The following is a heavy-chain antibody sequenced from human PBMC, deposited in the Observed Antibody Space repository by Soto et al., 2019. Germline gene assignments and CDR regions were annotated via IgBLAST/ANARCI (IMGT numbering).Heavy chain of an antibody. CDR2: IKAAGGDT. CDR1: GFMFSNYP. V-gene: IGHV3-23*01. CDR3: KRDVVAASPPGADY. D-gene: IGHD5-12*01. J-gene: IGHJ4*02. Sequence: EVQLLASGGDLVRPGGSLRLSCAGSGFMFSNYPMSWVRQAPGKGPEWVAAIKAAGGDTYYADSVKGRFTISRDNFNDMLYLQMNSLTVEDTAMYYCKRDVVAASPPGADYWGQGTLVPVSS.